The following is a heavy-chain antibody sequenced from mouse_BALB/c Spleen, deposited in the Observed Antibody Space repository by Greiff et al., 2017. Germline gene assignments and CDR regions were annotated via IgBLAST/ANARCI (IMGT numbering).Heavy chain of an antibody. CDR3: ARHVGRYASYWYFDV. J-gene: IGHJ1*01. D-gene: IGHD2-14*01. CDR1: GFAFSSYD. CDR2: ISSGGGST. V-gene: IGHV5-12-1*01. Sequence: DVMLVESGGGLVKPGGSLKLSCAASGFAFSSYDMSWVRQTPEKRLEWVAYISSGGGSTYYPDTVKGRFTISRDNAKNTLYLQMSSLKSEDTAMYYCARHVGRYASYWYFDVWGAGTTVTVSS.